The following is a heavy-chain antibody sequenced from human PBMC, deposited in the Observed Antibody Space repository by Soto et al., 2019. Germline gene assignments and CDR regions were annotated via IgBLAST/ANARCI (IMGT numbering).Heavy chain of an antibody. D-gene: IGHD6-13*01. CDR2: FNPSGGSR. J-gene: IGHJ6*02. CDR3: ARPGAAAGPEYYCLDV. V-gene: IGHV1-46*01. Sequence: AASVKVSCKASGYTFTTYYIHWVRQAPGQGLEWMGIFNPSGGSRTYAQKFQGRLTMTGDTSTSTVYMELSSLRSDDTAVYYCARPGAAAGPEYYCLDVWGQGTTVTVSS. CDR1: GYTFTTYY.